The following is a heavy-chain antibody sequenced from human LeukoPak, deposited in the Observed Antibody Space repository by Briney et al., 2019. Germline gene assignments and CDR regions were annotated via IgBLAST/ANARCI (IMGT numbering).Heavy chain of an antibody. D-gene: IGHD2-21*01. CDR3: ARLTLWSTDAFDI. CDR1: GGTFSSYA. CDR2: IIPILGIA. V-gene: IGHV1-69*04. J-gene: IGHJ3*02. Sequence: SVKVSCTASGGTFSSYAISWVRQAPGQGLEWMGRIIPILGIANYAQKFQGRVTITADKSTSTAYMELSSLRSEDTAVYYCARLTLWSTDAFDIWGQGTMVTVSS.